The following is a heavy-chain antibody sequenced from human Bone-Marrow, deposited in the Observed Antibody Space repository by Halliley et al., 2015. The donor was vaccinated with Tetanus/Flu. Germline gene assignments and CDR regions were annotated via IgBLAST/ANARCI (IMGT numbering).Heavy chain of an antibody. CDR1: GFTFRNYW. V-gene: IGHV3-7*03. CDR2: IKEDGSET. Sequence: SLRLSCAASGFTFRNYWMNRVRQAPGKGLEWVANIKEDGSETYYVDSVKGRFTISRDNAKNSLSLQMNSLRVEDTAVYYCTGGPETDYWGQGTLVTVSS. CDR3: TGGPETDY. J-gene: IGHJ4*02.